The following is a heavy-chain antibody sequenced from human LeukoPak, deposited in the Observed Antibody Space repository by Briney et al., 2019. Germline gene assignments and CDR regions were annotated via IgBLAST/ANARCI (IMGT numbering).Heavy chain of an antibody. V-gene: IGHV3-74*01. CDR1: GFTFSTYW. D-gene: IGHD6-13*01. CDR3: ASVSSTWYYFGS. CDR2: INSDGSST. J-gene: IGHJ4*02. Sequence: GGSLRLSCAASGFTFSTYWTHWVRQAPGKGLVWVSRINSDGSSTTYADSVKGRFTISRDNARNTLYLQMNSLRADDTAVYFCASVSSTWYYFGSWGQGTLVTVSS.